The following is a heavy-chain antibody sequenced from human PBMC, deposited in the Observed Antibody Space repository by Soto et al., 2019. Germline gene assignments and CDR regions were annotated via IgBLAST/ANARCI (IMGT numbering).Heavy chain of an antibody. CDR2: LDYSGST. Sequence: SETLSLTCTVSGASISYYFWSWIRQSPGRGLEWIGYLDYSGSTNYNPSLKSRVIISAVTSKNQFSLKLNSVTAADTAVYYCAKNRDNYFDKWGQGKLVTVSS. V-gene: IGHV4-59*01. J-gene: IGHJ4*02. CDR3: AKNRDNYFDK. CDR1: GASISYYF.